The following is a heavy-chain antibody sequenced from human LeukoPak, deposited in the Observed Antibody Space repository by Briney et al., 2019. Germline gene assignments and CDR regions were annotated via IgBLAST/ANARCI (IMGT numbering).Heavy chain of an antibody. D-gene: IGHD3-22*01. Sequence: SETLSLTCTVSGGSISSSSYYWSWIRQPPGKGLEWIGYIYYSGSTNYNPSLKSRVTISVDTSKNQFSLKLSSVTAADTAVYYCARGRNYYDSSGYYRRCNDAFDIWGQGTMVTVSS. CDR1: GGSISSSSYY. CDR3: ARGRNYYDSSGYYRRCNDAFDI. V-gene: IGHV4-61*01. J-gene: IGHJ3*02. CDR2: IYYSGST.